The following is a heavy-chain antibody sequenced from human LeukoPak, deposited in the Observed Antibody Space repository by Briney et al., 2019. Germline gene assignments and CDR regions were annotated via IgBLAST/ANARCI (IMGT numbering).Heavy chain of an antibody. CDR3: ARGAYIAAARLYYFDY. D-gene: IGHD6-13*01. V-gene: IGHV1-2*02. J-gene: IGHJ4*02. CDR1: GYIFTGYY. CDR2: INPHSGGT. Sequence: GASVKVSCKASGYIFTGYYMHWVRLAPGQGLEWMGWINPHSGGTNFPQKFQGRVTMTRDTSITTVYMELSSLRSDDTAVYYCARGAYIAAARLYYFDYWGQGTLVTVSS.